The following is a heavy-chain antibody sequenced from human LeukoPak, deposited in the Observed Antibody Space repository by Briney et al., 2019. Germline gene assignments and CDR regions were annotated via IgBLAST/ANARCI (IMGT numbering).Heavy chain of an antibody. J-gene: IGHJ5*02. CDR3: AKDLTAMVMTYWFDP. Sequence: PGGSLRLSCAASGFTFSNYWMSWVRQAPGKGLEWVSAISGSGGSTYYADSVKGRFTISRDNSKNTLYLQMNSLRAEDTAVYYCAKDLTAMVMTYWFDPWGQGTLVTVSS. CDR2: ISGSGGST. V-gene: IGHV3-23*01. CDR1: GFTFSNYW. D-gene: IGHD5-18*01.